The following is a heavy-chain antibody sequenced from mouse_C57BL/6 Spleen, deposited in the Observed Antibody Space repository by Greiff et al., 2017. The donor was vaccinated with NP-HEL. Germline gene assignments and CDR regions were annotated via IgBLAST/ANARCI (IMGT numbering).Heavy chain of an antibody. J-gene: IGHJ2*01. CDR1: GYTFTDYY. Sequence: QVQLQQSGAELVRPGASVKLSCKASGYTFTDYYINWVKQRPGQGLEWIARIYPGSGNTYYNEKFKGKATLAAEKSSSTAYMQLSSLTSEDSAVYFCARSNDFLYYFDYWGQGTTLTVSS. CDR2: IYPGSGNT. CDR3: ARSNDFLYYFDY. D-gene: IGHD2-4*01. V-gene: IGHV1-76*01.